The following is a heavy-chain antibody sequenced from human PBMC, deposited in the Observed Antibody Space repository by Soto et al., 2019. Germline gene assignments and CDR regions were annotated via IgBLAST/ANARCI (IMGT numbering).Heavy chain of an antibody. CDR1: GFTFSSYG. V-gene: IGHV3-33*01. Sequence: QVQLVESGGGVVQPGRSLRLSCAASGFTFSSYGMHWVRQAPGKGLEWVAVIWYDGSNKYYADSVKGRFTMSRDNSKTKLYLQMNSLRAEDTAVYYCAIVGQEQWLGWFDPWGQGTLVTVSP. D-gene: IGHD6-19*01. J-gene: IGHJ5*02. CDR3: AIVGQEQWLGWFDP. CDR2: IWYDGSNK.